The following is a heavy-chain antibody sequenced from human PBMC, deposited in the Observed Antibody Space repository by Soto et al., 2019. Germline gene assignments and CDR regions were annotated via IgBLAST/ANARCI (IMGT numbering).Heavy chain of an antibody. D-gene: IGHD3-10*01. CDR3: ARDFPYYYGSGRDYYGRDV. CDR1: GGSISSGGYY. J-gene: IGHJ6*02. V-gene: IGHV4-31*03. CDR2: IYYSGST. Sequence: QVQLQESGPGLVKPSQTLSLTCTVSGGSISSGGYYWSWIRKHPGKGLEWIGYIYYSGSTYYNPSLKSRVTISVDTSKNQFSLKLSSVTAADTAVYYCARDFPYYYGSGRDYYGRDVWGQGTTVTVSS.